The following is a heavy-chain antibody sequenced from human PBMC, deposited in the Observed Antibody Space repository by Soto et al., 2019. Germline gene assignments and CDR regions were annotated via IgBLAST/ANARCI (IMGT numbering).Heavy chain of an antibody. D-gene: IGHD2-15*01. J-gene: IGHJ4*01. CDR3: ARLSLYCPCPSCDFES. Sequence: GESLKISCKASGYSFIRHWIGGVRQPPKKGLEWMGIIYPGDSDTRYSPSFQGQVTLSAGKSSNTASLHWSSLKASDTAMYYCARLSLYCPCPSCDFESWGQGTLVTVSS. CDR2: IYPGDSDT. V-gene: IGHV5-51*01. CDR1: GYSFIRHW.